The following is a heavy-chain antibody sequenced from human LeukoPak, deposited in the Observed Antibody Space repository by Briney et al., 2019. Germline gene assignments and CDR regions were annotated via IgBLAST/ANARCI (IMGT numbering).Heavy chain of an antibody. CDR1: GFTFSSYA. CDR3: AKDAAYSSSWYYFDY. Sequence: GGSLRLSCAASGFTFSSYAMHWVRQAPGKGLEWVSGISWNSGSIGYADSVKGRFTISRDNAKNSLYLQMNSLRAEDMALYYCAKDAAYSSSWYYFDYWGQGTLVTVSS. D-gene: IGHD6-13*01. V-gene: IGHV3-9*03. J-gene: IGHJ4*02. CDR2: ISWNSGSI.